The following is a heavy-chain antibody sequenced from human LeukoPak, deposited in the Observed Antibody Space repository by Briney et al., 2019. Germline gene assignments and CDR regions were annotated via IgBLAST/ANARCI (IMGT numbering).Heavy chain of an antibody. CDR2: ISGSGGST. D-gene: IGHD3-10*01. CDR1: GFTFSSYA. CDR3: ARAELSPLGGYIHTLDY. V-gene: IGHV3-23*01. J-gene: IGHJ4*02. Sequence: HAGGSLRLSCAASGFTFSSYAMSWVRQAPGKGLEWVSAISGSGGSTYYADSVKGRFTISRDNSKNTLYLQMNSLRAEDTALYYCARAELSPLGGYIHTLDYWGQGILVTVSS.